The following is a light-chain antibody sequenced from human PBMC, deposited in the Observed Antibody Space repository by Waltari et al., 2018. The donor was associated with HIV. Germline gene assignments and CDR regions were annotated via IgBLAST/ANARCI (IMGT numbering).Light chain of an antibody. J-gene: IGKJ2*01. Sequence: DIVMTQSPDSLAVSLGERATINCKSSQSVLYSSNNKNYLAWYQQKPGQPPKLLIYWGSTRESGVPDRFSGSGSGTHFTLTISSLQAEDVAVYYCQQYYNSPYTFGQGTKLEIK. CDR1: QSVLYSSNNKNY. V-gene: IGKV4-1*01. CDR2: WGS. CDR3: QQYYNSPYT.